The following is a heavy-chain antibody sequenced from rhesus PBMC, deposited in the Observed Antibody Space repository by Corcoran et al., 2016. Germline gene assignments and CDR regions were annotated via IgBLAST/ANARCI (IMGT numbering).Heavy chain of an antibody. J-gene: IGHJ1*01. CDR2: HYCSMPSP. CDR1: GGSISDSYR. V-gene: IGHV4S10*01. CDR3: ARGWTGYLDF. Sequence: QVQLQESGPGVVKPSETLSLTCAVSGGSISDSYRWSWIRHPPRKGLEWIGYHYCSMPSPSCNPAHKNRFTISMDASKDQLSRKRSSGTAAGTAVYDCARGWTGYLDFWGQGALVTVSS. D-gene: IGHD3-3*01.